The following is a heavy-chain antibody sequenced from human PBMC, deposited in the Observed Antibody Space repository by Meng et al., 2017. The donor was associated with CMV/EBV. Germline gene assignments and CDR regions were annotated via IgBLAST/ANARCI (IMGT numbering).Heavy chain of an antibody. D-gene: IGHD1-20*01. V-gene: IGHV1-69*12. CDR1: GGPFSSYA. Sequence: QVKLVQDGAQVKKPGSSVKGACKASGGPFSSYASRWVRPAPGQGLEWMGGIIPIFGTANYAQKFQGRVTITADESTSTAYMELSSLRSEDTAVYYCASVTGIGWWYFDLWGRGTLVTVSS. J-gene: IGHJ2*01. CDR2: IIPIFGTA. CDR3: ASVTGIGWWYFDL.